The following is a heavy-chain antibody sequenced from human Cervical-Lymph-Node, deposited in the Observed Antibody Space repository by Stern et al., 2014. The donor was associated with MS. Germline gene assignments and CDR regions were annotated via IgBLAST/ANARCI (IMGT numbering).Heavy chain of an antibody. CDR2: IYSRGSAM. J-gene: IGHJ3*01. Sequence: VQLVESGGGLVKPGGSLRLSCAASGFTFSDYYMSWIRQAPGKGLEWVSYIYSRGSAMYYADSVKGRFTISRDNAKKSLYLLMNSLRAEDTAVYYCARDQRPYYFDSSGTYAFDVWGQGTMVTVSS. CDR3: ARDQRPYYFDSSGTYAFDV. D-gene: IGHD3-22*01. V-gene: IGHV3-11*01. CDR1: GFTFSDYY.